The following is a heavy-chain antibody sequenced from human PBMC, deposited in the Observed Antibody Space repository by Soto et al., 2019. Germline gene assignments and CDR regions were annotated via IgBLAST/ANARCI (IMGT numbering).Heavy chain of an antibody. CDR2: TLYRSKWYN. J-gene: IGHJ4*02. V-gene: IGHV6-1*01. D-gene: IGHD3-10*01. CDR3: ARDGRDSGSESYDMHY. Sequence: PSQSLSLTCAISGDSVASDSGAWSWLRQSPSRGLEWLGRTLYRSKWYNEYAESLKSRLTINPDTSRNQFSLHLNSVTPEDTAVYYCARDGRDSGSESYDMHYWGQGTLVTVSS. CDR1: GDSVASDSGA.